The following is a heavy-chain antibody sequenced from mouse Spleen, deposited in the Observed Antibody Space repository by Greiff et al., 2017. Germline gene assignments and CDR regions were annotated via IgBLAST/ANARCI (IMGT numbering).Heavy chain of an antibody. D-gene: IGHD1-1*01. J-gene: IGHJ1*01. CDR2: ISYDGSN. Sequence: EVKLQESGPGLVKPSQSLSLTCSVTGYSITSGYYWNWIRQFPGNKLEWMGYISYDGSNNYNPSLKNRISITRDTSKNQFFLKLNSVTTEDTATYYCARRNYYGSSFPSEYFDVWGAGTTVTVSS. CDR1: GYSITSGYY. V-gene: IGHV3-6*01. CDR3: ARRNYYGSSFPSEYFDV.